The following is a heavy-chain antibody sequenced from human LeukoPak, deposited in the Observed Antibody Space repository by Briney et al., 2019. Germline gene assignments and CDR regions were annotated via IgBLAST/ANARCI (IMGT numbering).Heavy chain of an antibody. CDR1: GYTFSSYY. CDR2: INPSGAST. V-gene: IGHV1-46*01. J-gene: IGHJ5*02. D-gene: IGHD4-17*01. Sequence: ASVKVSCKASGYTFSSYYIHWVRQAPGQGLEWMGVINPSGASTIYALKFQGRVTMTRDMSTSTVYMELSSLRSEDTAVYYCARDVYGPKYNCFDPGGQGTLVTVSS. CDR3: ARDVYGPKYNCFDP.